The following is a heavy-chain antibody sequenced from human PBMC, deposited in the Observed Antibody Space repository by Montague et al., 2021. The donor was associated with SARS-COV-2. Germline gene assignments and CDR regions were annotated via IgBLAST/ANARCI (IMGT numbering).Heavy chain of an antibody. CDR1: GGSISTYY. CDR2: IDYSGST. J-gene: IGHJ6*02. Sequence: SETLSLTCTVSGGSISTYYWNWIRQFPGKGLEWIGNIDYSGSTXXXPXXQSRVIISVDRYKIQFSLKLNSVTAADTAIYYCARLPYDNSYGMDVWGQGTTVTVSS. CDR3: ARLPYDNSYGMDV. D-gene: IGHD3-9*01. V-gene: IGHV4-59*01.